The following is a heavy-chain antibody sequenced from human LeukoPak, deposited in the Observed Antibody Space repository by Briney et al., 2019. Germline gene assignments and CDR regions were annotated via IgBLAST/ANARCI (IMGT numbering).Heavy chain of an antibody. CDR1: GGTFSSYA. CDR3: ARGLSGDGEVWFDP. J-gene: IGHJ5*02. D-gene: IGHD5-12*01. Sequence: ASVKVSCKASGGTFSSYAISWVRQAPGQGLEWMGGIIPIFGTANYAQKFQGRVTITADKSTSTAYMELSSLRSEDTAVYYCARGLSGDGEVWFDPWGQGTLVTVSS. CDR2: IIPIFGTA. V-gene: IGHV1-69*06.